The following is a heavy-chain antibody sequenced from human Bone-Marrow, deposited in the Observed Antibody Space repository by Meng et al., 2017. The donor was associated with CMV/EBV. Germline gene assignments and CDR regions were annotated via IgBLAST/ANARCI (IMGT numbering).Heavy chain of an antibody. J-gene: IGHJ4*02. CDR3: ARVVVVPATTDY. Sequence: GESLKISCAASGFTFSSYWMSWVRQAPGKGLEWVANIKQDGSEKYYVDSVKGRFTISRDNAKNSLYLQMNSLRAEDTAVYYCARVVVVPATTDYWGQGTLVTVSS. V-gene: IGHV3-7*01. D-gene: IGHD2-2*01. CDR1: GFTFSSYW. CDR2: IKQDGSEK.